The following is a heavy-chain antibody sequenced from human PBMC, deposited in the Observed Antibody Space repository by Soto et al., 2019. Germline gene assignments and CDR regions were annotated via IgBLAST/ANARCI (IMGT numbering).Heavy chain of an antibody. D-gene: IGHD6-13*01. Sequence: EVQLVESGGGLVQPGRSLRLSCAASGFTFDDYAMHWVRQAPGKGLEWVSGISWNSGSIGYADSVKGRFTISRDNAKNSLYQQMNSLRAEDTALYYCAKVSRSWSTLDAFDIWGQGTMVTVSS. V-gene: IGHV3-9*01. CDR3: AKVSRSWSTLDAFDI. J-gene: IGHJ3*02. CDR2: ISWNSGSI. CDR1: GFTFDDYA.